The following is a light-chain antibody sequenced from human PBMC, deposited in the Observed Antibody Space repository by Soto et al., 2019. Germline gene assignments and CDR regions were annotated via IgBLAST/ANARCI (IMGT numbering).Light chain of an antibody. V-gene: IGLV2-23*01. CDR3: CSSAPESTYV. CDR1: SDDVGAYNS. CDR2: KGT. J-gene: IGLJ1*01. Sequence: QSALAQPASVSGSPGQSXXXXCTGTSDDVGAYNSVSWYQQLPHKAPQVILYKGTQRPSGVSSRFSGSTSGNAASLTISGLQADDEADYFCCSSAPESTYVFGTGTKLTVL.